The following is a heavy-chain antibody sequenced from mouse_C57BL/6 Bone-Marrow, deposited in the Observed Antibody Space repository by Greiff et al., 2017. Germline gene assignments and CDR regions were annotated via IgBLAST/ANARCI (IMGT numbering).Heavy chain of an antibody. CDR2: IDPSDSYT. V-gene: IGHV1-59*01. CDR3: AREADYYGNGDWYFDV. J-gene: IGHJ1*03. CDR1: GYTFTSYW. D-gene: IGHD2-1*01. Sequence: QVQLQQPGAELVRPGTSVKLSCKASGYTFTSYWMHWVKQRPGQGLEWIGVIDPSDSYTNYNHKFKGKATLTVDTSSSTAYVQLSSLTSEDSAVYYCAREADYYGNGDWYFDVWGTGTTVTVSS.